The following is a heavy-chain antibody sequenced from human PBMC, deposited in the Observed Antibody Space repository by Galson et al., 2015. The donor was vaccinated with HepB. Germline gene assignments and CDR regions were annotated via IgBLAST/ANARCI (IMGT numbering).Heavy chain of an antibody. CDR2: IWYDGSNK. V-gene: IGHV3-33*01. J-gene: IGHJ4*02. D-gene: IGHD6-13*01. CDR1: GFTFSSYG. Sequence: SLRLSCAASGFTFSSYGMHWVRQAPGKGLEWVAVIWYDGSNKYYADSVKGRFTISRDNSKNTLYLQMNSLRAEDTAVYYCARDDRSRQQLTPDYWGQGTLVTVSS. CDR3: ARDDRSRQQLTPDY.